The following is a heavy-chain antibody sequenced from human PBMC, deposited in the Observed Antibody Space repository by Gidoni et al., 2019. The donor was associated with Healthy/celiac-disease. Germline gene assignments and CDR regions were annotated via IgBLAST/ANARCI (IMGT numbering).Heavy chain of an antibody. CDR1: GFPFSRYA. J-gene: IGHJ5*02. Sequence: EVQLLESGGGLVQPGGSLRLSCAASGFPFSRYAMRWVRQEPGKGLAWVSGMSGSGGSTYYADSVKGRFTISRDNSKNTLYLQMNSLRAEDTAVYYCAKDQSSYYDYIWGSYRQMYNWFDPWGQGTLVTVSS. CDR2: MSGSGGST. V-gene: IGHV3-23*01. D-gene: IGHD3-16*02. CDR3: AKDQSSYYDYIWGSYRQMYNWFDP.